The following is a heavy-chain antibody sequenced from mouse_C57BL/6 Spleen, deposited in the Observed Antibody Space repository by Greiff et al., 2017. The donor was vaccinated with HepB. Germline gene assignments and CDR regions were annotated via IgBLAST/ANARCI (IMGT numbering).Heavy chain of an antibody. J-gene: IGHJ3*01. CDR3: ARGTYSSGYRAY. V-gene: IGHV1-50*01. D-gene: IGHD3-2*02. CDR2: IDPSDSYT. CDR1: GYTFTSYW. Sequence: QVQLQQPGAELVKPGASVKLSCKASGYTFTSYWMQWVKQRPGQGLEWIGEIDPSDSYTNYNQKFKGKATLTVDTSSSTAYMQLSSLTSEDSAVYYCARGTYSSGYRAYWGQGTLVTVSA.